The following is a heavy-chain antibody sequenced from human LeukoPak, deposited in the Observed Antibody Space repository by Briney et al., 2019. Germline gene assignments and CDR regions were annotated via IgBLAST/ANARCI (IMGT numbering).Heavy chain of an antibody. J-gene: IGHJ6*03. CDR1: GFTFSSYS. Sequence: GGSLRLSCAASGFTFSSYSMNWVRQAPGKGLEWVSYISSSSSTIYYADSVKGRFTISRDNAKNSLYLQMNSLRAEDTAVYYCARRYCSSTSCYEYYYMDVWGKGTTVTVS. CDR3: ARRYCSSTSCYEYYYMDV. V-gene: IGHV3-48*01. D-gene: IGHD2-2*01. CDR2: ISSSSSTI.